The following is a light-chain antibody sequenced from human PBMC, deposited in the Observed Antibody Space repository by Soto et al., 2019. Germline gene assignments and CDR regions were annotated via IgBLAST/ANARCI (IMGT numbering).Light chain of an antibody. CDR1: QSVSSSS. Sequence: IVSCQSRGTLSLSTGERATLSCPASQSVSSSSLAWYQHKPGQAPRLLIYDASSGATGIPDRFSGSGSGTDFTLTISRLEAEDFAVYYCQQYGNSPLTFGPGTKVDIK. J-gene: IGKJ3*01. V-gene: IGKV3-20*01. CDR2: DAS. CDR3: QQYGNSPLT.